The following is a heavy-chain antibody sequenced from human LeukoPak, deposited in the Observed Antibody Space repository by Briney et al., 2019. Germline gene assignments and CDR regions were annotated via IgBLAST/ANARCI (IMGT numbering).Heavy chain of an antibody. CDR1: GFTFTTYD. CDR3: TTDPHYYDGKSGPDY. D-gene: IGHD3-22*01. J-gene: IGHJ4*02. Sequence: GGSLRLSCAASGFTFTTYDMNWVRQSPGKGLEWISYISASSGTIYYADSVKGRFTISRDDAKNSLYLQMSNLRAEDMGIYYCTTDPHYYDGKSGPDYWGQGTLVTVSS. V-gene: IGHV3-48*04. CDR2: ISASSGTI.